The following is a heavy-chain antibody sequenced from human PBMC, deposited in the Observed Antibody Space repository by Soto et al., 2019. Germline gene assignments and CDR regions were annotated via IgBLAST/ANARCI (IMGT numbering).Heavy chain of an antibody. CDR3: TTDVWTQYYYGSGSYNFDY. CDR2: IKSKTDGGTT. Sequence: GGSLRLSCAASGFTFSNAWMNWVRQAPGKGLEWVGRIKSKTDGGTTDYAAPVKGRFTISRDDSKNTLYLQMNSLKTEDTAVYYCTTDVWTQYYYGSGSYNFDYRGQGTLVTVSS. D-gene: IGHD3-10*01. CDR1: GFTFSNAW. J-gene: IGHJ4*02. V-gene: IGHV3-15*07.